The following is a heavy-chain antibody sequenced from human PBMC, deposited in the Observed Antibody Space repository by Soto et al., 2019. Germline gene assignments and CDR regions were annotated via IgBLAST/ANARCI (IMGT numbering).Heavy chain of an antibody. V-gene: IGHV1-18*04. CDR1: GYTFTSYG. CDR3: ARGDNYDSSGYYYDY. Sequence: ASVKVSCKASGYTFTSYGISWVRQAPGQGLEWMGWISAYNGNTNYAQKLQGRVTMTTDTSTSTAYMELRSLRSDDTAAYYCARGDNYDSSGYYYDYWGQGTLVTVSS. CDR2: ISAYNGNT. D-gene: IGHD3-22*01. J-gene: IGHJ4*02.